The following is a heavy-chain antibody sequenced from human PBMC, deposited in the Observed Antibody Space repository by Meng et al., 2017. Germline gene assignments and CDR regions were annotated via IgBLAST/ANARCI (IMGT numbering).Heavy chain of an antibody. CDR2: TYYRSKWYN. V-gene: IGHV6-1*01. Sequence: QVPPQQLGPRLVQPSQTPPLPYAISGDSVSSNSAAWNWIRQSPSRGLEWLGRTYYRSKWYNEYTVSVKSRITINPDTSKNQFSLQLNSVTPEDTAVYYCARAYCSGGSCEFDYWGQGTLVTVSS. J-gene: IGHJ4*02. CDR1: GDSVSSNSAA. CDR3: ARAYCSGGSCEFDY. D-gene: IGHD2-15*01.